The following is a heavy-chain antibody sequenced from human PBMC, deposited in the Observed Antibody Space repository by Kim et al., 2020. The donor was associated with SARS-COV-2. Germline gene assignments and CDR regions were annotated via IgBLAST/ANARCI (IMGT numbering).Heavy chain of an antibody. D-gene: IGHD3-22*01. V-gene: IGHV1-69*01. Sequence: CPGRVTITADESTSTAYMELSSLRSEDTAVYYCARDPHYDSSGYYVAFDIWGQGTMVTVSS. J-gene: IGHJ3*02. CDR3: ARDPHYDSSGYYVAFDI.